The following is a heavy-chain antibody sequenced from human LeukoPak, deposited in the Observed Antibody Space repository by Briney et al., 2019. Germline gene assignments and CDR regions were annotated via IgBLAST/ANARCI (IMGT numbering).Heavy chain of an antibody. J-gene: IGHJ4*02. Sequence: GASVKVSCKASGYTFTSYAMNWVRQAPGQGLEWMGWINTNTGNPTYAQGFTGRFVFSLDTSVSTAYLQISSLKAEDTAVYYCARGVEWELPLWDYYFDYWGQGTLVTVSS. CDR2: INTNTGNP. CDR3: ARGVEWELPLWDYYFDY. V-gene: IGHV7-4-1*02. D-gene: IGHD1-26*01. CDR1: GYTFTSYA.